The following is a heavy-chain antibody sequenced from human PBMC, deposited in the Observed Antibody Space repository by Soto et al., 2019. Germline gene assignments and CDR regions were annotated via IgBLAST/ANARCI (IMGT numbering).Heavy chain of an antibody. V-gene: IGHV4-59*01. D-gene: IGHD1-26*01. CDR1: DGSFSSYY. J-gene: IGHJ6*02. Sequence: QVQLHESGPGLVKPSETLSLTCTVSDGSFSSYYWSWIRQAPGKGLEWIGYIYYTGSTNYNPSLKSRVTISVGTSKNPFSLKLSSVTAADTAVYYCARDRGNRGSYYYGMDVWGHGTTVTVS. CDR3: ARDRGNRGSYYYGMDV. CDR2: IYYTGST.